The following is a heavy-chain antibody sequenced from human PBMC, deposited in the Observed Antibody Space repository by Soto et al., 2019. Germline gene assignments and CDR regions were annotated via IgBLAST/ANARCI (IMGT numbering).Heavy chain of an antibody. V-gene: IGHV5-10-1*01. Sequence: PGESLKISCKGSGYSFTSYWISWVRQMPGKGLEWMGRIDPSDSYTNYSPSFQGHVTISADKSISTAYLQWSSLKASDTAMYYCTRRGVAVAGRAKQYYYGMDVWGQGTTVTVSS. CDR2: IDPSDSYT. CDR1: GYSFTSYW. J-gene: IGHJ6*02. D-gene: IGHD6-19*01. CDR3: TRRGVAVAGRAKQYYYGMDV.